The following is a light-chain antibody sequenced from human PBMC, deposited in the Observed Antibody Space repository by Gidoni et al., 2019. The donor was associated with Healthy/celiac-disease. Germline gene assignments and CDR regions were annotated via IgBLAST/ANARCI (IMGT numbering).Light chain of an antibody. CDR1: QSISSY. Sequence: DIQMTQSPSSLSASVGDRVTITCRASQSISSYLNWYQQKPGKAPKLLIYAASSLQSGVPSRFSGSGSGADFTLTISSLQPEDFATYYCRQSYSARVTFGGGTKVEIK. CDR2: AAS. V-gene: IGKV1-39*01. J-gene: IGKJ4*01. CDR3: RQSYSARVT.